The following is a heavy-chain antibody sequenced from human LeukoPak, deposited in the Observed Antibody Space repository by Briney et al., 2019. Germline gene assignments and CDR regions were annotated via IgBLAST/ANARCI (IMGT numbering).Heavy chain of an antibody. Sequence: SETLSLTCTVSGGSISSGGYYWSWIRQPPGKGLEWIGYIYHSGGTYYNPSLKSRVTISVDTSKNQFSLKLSTVTAADTAVYYCARGGDNWTVNSRFDYWGQGTLVTVSS. CDR3: ARGGDNWTVNSRFDY. CDR1: GGSISSGGYY. CDR2: IYHSGGT. D-gene: IGHD1-20*01. J-gene: IGHJ4*02. V-gene: IGHV4-30-2*01.